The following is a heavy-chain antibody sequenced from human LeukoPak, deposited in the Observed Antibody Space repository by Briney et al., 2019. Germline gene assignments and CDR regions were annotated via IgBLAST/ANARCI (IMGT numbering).Heavy chain of an antibody. Sequence: GGSLRLSCAASGFTFSSYWMHWVRHAPGKGLVWVSHINNDESSTSYADSVKGRFTISRDNAKNSLYLQMNSLRAEDTAEYFCAREWAPPGIGRYYFDHWGQGTLVTVSS. J-gene: IGHJ4*02. CDR2: INNDESST. D-gene: IGHD6-13*01. CDR1: GFTFSSYW. CDR3: AREWAPPGIGRYYFDH. V-gene: IGHV3-74*01.